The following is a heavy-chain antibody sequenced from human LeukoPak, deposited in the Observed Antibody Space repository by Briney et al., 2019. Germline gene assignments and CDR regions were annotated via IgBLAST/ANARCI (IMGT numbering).Heavy chain of an antibody. CDR2: IYYTGST. V-gene: IGHV4-39*01. Sequence: SETLSLTCSVSGASISGGTYYWGWIRQPPGKVLEWIGSIYYTGSTYDNPSLKSRVTISVDTSKNQFSLKLSSVTAADTAVYYCARRGGSGRAFDYWGQGTLVTVSP. CDR3: ARRGGSGRAFDY. D-gene: IGHD1-26*01. CDR1: GASISGGTYY. J-gene: IGHJ4*02.